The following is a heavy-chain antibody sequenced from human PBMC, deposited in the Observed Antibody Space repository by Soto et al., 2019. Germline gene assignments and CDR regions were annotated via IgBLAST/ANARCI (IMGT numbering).Heavy chain of an antibody. J-gene: IGHJ6*02. CDR3: AREEGAVTTGGYYYYYGMDV. D-gene: IGHD4-17*01. Sequence: QVQLQESGPGLVKPSQTLSLTCTVSGGSISSAGYYWSWIRQHPGKGLEWIGYIYYSGSTYYNPSLKNRGAISVDTSKKQFSLKLSSVTAADTAVYYCAREEGAVTTGGYYYYYGMDVWGQGTTVTVSS. CDR1: GGSISSAGYY. V-gene: IGHV4-31*03. CDR2: IYYSGST.